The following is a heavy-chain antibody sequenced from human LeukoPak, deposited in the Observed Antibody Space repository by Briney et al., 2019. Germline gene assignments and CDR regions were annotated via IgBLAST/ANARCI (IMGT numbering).Heavy chain of an antibody. V-gene: IGHV1-24*01. D-gene: IGHD6-19*01. CDR2: FDPEDGET. Sequence: ASVKVSCKVSGYTLTELSMHWVRQAPGKGLEWMGGFDPEDGETTYAQKFQGRVTMTEDTSTDTAYMELSSLRSEDTAVYYCATVRSSGWFPSPNYYYYGMDVWGQGTTVTVSS. J-gene: IGHJ6*02. CDR1: GYTLTELS. CDR3: ATVRSSGWFPSPNYYYYGMDV.